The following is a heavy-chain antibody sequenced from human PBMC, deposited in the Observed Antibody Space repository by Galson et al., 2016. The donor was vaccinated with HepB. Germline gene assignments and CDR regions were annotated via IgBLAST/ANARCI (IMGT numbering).Heavy chain of an antibody. V-gene: IGHV3-21*01. D-gene: IGHD1-26*01. Sequence: SLRLSCAASGFTFSSYSMHWVRQAPGKGLEWVSSISYSSSYMPYADAVKGRFTISRDNAKNTLFLQMNSLRAGDTAVYYCIRSLGATDYWGQGTLVTVSS. J-gene: IGHJ4*02. CDR1: GFTFSSYS. CDR3: IRSLGATDY. CDR2: ISYSSSYM.